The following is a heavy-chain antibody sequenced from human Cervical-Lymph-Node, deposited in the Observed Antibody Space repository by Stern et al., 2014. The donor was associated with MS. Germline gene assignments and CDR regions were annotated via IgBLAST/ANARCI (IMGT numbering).Heavy chain of an antibody. CDR1: GSSISTVGYY. CDR3: ARSDRLWGSFDY. D-gene: IGHD3-16*01. CDR2: ISYTAST. Sequence: QLQLQESGPGLVKPSQTLSLTCTVSGSSISTVGYYWRWIRPHPGKGLEWIASISYTASTYSNPSLMSRASLSSASSKNQFSLNLTSVTAADTALYYCARSDRLWGSFDYWGQGTLVAVSS. J-gene: IGHJ4*02. V-gene: IGHV4-31*03.